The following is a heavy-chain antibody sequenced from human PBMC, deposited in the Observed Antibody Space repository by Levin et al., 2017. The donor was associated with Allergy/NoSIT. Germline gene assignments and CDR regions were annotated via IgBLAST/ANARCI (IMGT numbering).Heavy chain of an antibody. CDR2: INPSGGST. CDR1: GYTFTNYY. Sequence: ASVKVSCKASGYTFTNYYIHWVRQAPGQGLEWMGIINPSGGSTTYAQKFQGRVTMTRDTSTSTVYMELSSLRSEDTAVFYCARDPMLGPTYGALVIWGQGTMVTVSS. J-gene: IGHJ3*02. V-gene: IGHV1-46*01. CDR3: ARDPMLGPTYGALVI. D-gene: IGHD1-26*01.